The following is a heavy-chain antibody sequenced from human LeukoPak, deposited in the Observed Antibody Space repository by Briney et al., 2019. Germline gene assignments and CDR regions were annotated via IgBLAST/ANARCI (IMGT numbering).Heavy chain of an antibody. CDR3: VKGQEVVYAPTFDY. V-gene: IGHV3-11*06. CDR2: ISSSSSYT. Sequence: GGSLRLSCAASGFTFSDYYMSWIRQAPGKGLEWVSYISSSSSYTNYADSVKGRFTISRDNAKNSLYLQMNSLRAEDTAVYYCVKGQEVVYAPTFDYWGQGTLVTVSS. D-gene: IGHD2-8*02. J-gene: IGHJ4*02. CDR1: GFTFSDYY.